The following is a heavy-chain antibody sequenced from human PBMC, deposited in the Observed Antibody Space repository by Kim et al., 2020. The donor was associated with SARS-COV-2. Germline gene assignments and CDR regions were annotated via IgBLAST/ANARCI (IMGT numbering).Heavy chain of an antibody. CDR3: AKSNCSSTSCYAMAPFDY. Sequence: DDYSMHWFRQAPGKGLGWVSLISWDGGSTYYADSVKGRFTISRDNSKNSLYLQMNSLRAEDTALYYCAKSNCSSTSCYAMAPFDYWGQGTLAT. D-gene: IGHD2-2*01. V-gene: IGHV3-43D*03. J-gene: IGHJ4*02. CDR2: ISWDGGST. CDR1: DDYS.